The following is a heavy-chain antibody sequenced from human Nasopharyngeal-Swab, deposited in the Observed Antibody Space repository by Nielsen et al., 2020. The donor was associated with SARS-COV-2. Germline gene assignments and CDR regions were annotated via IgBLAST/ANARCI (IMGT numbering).Heavy chain of an antibody. V-gene: IGHV3-9*01. CDR3: AKDACSTNCNFEF. CDR2: ISWNSGNI. D-gene: IGHD1-1*01. CDR1: GFTFDDYA. J-gene: IGHJ4*02. Sequence: SLKISWAASGFTFDDYAMHWVRQVPGKGLEWVSRISWNSGNIIYADSVRGRFTISRDNTKKILLLEMNSLRPEDTAFYYCAKDACSTNCNFEFWGQGTLVTVSS.